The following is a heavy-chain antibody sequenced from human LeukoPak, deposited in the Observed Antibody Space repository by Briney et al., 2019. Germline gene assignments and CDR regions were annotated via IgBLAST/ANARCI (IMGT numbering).Heavy chain of an antibody. V-gene: IGHV1-18*01. Sequence: ASVKVSCKASGYTFTSYGISWVRQAPGQGLEWMGWISAYNGNTNYAQELQGRVTMTTDTSTSTAYMELRSLRSDDTAVYYCARAVGEYYDSSGYYFWGQGTLVTVSS. CDR3: ARAVGEYYDSSGYYF. J-gene: IGHJ4*02. D-gene: IGHD3-22*01. CDR1: GYTFTSYG. CDR2: ISAYNGNT.